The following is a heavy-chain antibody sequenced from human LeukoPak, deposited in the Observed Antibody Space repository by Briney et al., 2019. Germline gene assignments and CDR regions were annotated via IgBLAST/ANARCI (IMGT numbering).Heavy chain of an antibody. CDR2: IYSGGDT. J-gene: IGHJ5*02. CDR1: GFTVSSNY. D-gene: IGHD6-13*01. Sequence: GGSLRLSCAASGFTVSSNYMGWVRQAPGKGLEWVSVIYSGGDTYYADSVKGRFTISRDNSKNTLYLQMGSLRAEDMAEYYCARSAAATGPNWFDPWGQGTLVTVSS. V-gene: IGHV3-66*01. CDR3: ARSAAATGPNWFDP.